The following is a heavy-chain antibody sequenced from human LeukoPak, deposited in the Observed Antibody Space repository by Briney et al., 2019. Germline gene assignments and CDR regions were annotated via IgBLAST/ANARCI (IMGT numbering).Heavy chain of an antibody. D-gene: IGHD6-13*01. V-gene: IGHV3-30-3*01. CDR3: ARDRGQQLVLEYFQH. Sequence: GGSLRLSCAASGFTFSSYAMHWVRQAPGKGLEWVAVISYDGSNKYYADSVKGRFTISRDNSKNTLYLQMNSLRAEGTAVYYCARDRGQQLVLEYFQHWGQGTLVTVSS. J-gene: IGHJ1*01. CDR1: GFTFSSYA. CDR2: ISYDGSNK.